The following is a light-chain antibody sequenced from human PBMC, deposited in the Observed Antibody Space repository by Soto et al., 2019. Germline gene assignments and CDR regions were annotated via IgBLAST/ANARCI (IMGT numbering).Light chain of an antibody. V-gene: IGKV2-28*01. J-gene: IGKJ2*01. CDR3: MQALQSPYT. CDR2: LGS. CDR1: QSLLYSNGNNY. Sequence: DIVLTQTPLSLPVTPGEPASISCRSSQSLLYSNGNNYLDWYLQKPGQSPQLLIYLGSSRASGVPDRFSGSGSGTDFTLKISRVEAEDVGVYYCMQALQSPYTFGQGTKLEIK.